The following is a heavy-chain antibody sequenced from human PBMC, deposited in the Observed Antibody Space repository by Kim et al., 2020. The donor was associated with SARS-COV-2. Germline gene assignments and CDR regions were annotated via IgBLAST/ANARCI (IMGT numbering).Heavy chain of an antibody. Sequence: GGSLRLSCAASGFTFSSYAMHWVRQAPGKGLEWVAVIWYDGSNKYYADSVKGRFTISRDNSKNTLYLQMNSLRAEDTAVYYCAKDPSREMATIIAYFDYWGQGTLVTVSS. V-gene: IGHV3-33*06. D-gene: IGHD5-12*01. CDR2: IWYDGSNK. CDR3: AKDPSREMATIIAYFDY. J-gene: IGHJ4*02. CDR1: GFTFSSYA.